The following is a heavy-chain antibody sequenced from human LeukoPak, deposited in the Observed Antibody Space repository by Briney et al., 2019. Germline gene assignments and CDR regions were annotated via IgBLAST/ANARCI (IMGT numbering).Heavy chain of an antibody. J-gene: IGHJ5*02. D-gene: IGHD2-2*01. CDR1: GYTFTGYY. CDR3: ARGSGVPAAGWFDP. CDR2: INPNSGGT. V-gene: IGHV1-2*02. Sequence: GASVKVSCKASGYTFTGYYMHWVRQAPGQGLEWMEWINPNSGGTSYAQKFQGRVTMTRDTSISTAYMELSRLRSDDTAVYYCARGSGVPAAGWFDPWGQGTLVTVSS.